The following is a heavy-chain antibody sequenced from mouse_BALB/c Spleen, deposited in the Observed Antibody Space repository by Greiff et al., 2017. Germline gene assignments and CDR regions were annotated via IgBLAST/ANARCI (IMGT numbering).Heavy chain of an antibody. V-gene: IGHV2-2*02. CDR3: ARRVTGTSGYAMDY. Sequence: QVQLQQSGPGLVQPSQSLSITCIVSGFSLTSYGVHWVRQSPGKGLEWLGVIWSGGSTDYNAAFISRLSISKDNSKSQVFFKMNSLQANDTAIYYCARRVTGTSGYAMDYWGQGTSVTVSS. CDR1: GFSLTSYG. CDR2: IWSGGST. D-gene: IGHD4-1*01. J-gene: IGHJ4*01.